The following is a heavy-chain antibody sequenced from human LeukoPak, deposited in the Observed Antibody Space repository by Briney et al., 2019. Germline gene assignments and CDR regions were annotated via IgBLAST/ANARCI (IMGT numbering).Heavy chain of an antibody. V-gene: IGHV3-11*01. CDR1: GFTFSDYY. J-gene: IGHJ4*02. D-gene: IGHD6-19*01. Sequence: GGSLRLSRAASGFTFSDYYMSWIRQAPGKGLEWVSYISSSGSTIYYADSVKGRFTISRDNAKNSLYLQMNSLRAEDTAVYYCAKDVSSGWSYYFDYWDQGTLVTVSS. CDR3: AKDVSSGWSYYFDY. CDR2: ISSSGSTI.